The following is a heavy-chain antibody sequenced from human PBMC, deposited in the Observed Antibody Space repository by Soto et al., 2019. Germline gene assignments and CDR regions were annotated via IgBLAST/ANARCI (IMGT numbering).Heavy chain of an antibody. Sequence: SLTCTVSVGSISRYYWSWIRQPPGKGLEWIGYIYYSGSTNYNPSLKSRVTISVDTSKNQFSLKLSSVTAADTAVYYCARGASYYDFWSGYYMRGGDYYYYGMDVWGQGTTVTVSS. CDR2: IYYSGST. CDR1: VGSISRYY. D-gene: IGHD3-3*01. J-gene: IGHJ6*02. V-gene: IGHV4-59*01. CDR3: ARGASYYDFWSGYYMRGGDYYYYGMDV.